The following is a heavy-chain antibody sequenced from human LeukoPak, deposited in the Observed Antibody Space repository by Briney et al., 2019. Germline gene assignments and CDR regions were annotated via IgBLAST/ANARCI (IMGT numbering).Heavy chain of an antibody. D-gene: IGHD3-22*01. J-gene: IGHJ4*02. Sequence: VGSLRLSRAASGFTPSSNYMSWVRQSPGKGLEWDSVIYSGGSTYYADSVKAIITISRDDSRNTLYLLMNIPRAEDTAVYCCARDSGYFSVDDYWGQGTLVTVAS. CDR1: GFTPSSNY. CDR2: IYSGGST. CDR3: ARDSGYFSVDDY. V-gene: IGHV3-66*01.